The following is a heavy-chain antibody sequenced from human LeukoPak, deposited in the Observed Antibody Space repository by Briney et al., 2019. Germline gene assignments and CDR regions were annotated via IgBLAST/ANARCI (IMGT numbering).Heavy chain of an antibody. Sequence: PSETLSLTCAVYGGSFSGYYWSWIRQPPGKGLEWSGEINHSGSTNYNPSLKSRVTISVAKNQFSLKLSSVTAADTAVYYCARYSVTVAGLRFRGFDYWGQGTLVTVSS. V-gene: IGHV4-34*01. CDR3: ARYSVTVAGLRFRGFDY. CDR1: GGSFSGYY. D-gene: IGHD6-19*01. CDR2: INHSGST. J-gene: IGHJ4*02.